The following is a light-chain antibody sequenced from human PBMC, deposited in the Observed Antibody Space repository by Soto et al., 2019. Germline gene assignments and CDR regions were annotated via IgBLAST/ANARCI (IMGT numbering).Light chain of an antibody. CDR1: QSVSSSY. V-gene: IGKV3-20*01. CDR2: GAS. CDR3: QEYGSSRT. J-gene: IGKJ1*01. Sequence: EIVLTQSPGTLYLSPGERATLSCRASQSVSSSYLAWYQQKPGQAPRLLIYGASSRATGIPDRFSGSGSGTDFTLTISRLEPGDFAVYYCQEYGSSRTFGQGTKVEIK.